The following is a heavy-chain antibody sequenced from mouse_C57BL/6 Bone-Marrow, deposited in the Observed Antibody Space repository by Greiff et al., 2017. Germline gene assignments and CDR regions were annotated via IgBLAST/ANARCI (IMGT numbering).Heavy chain of an antibody. Sequence: QVQLQQPGAELVMPGASVKLSCKASGYTFTSYWMHWVKQRPGQGLEWIGEIDPSDSYTNYNQKFKGKSTLTVDKSSSTAYMQLSSLTSEDSAVYYCARWLVGFDYWGQGTTLTVSS. CDR3: ARWLVGFDY. D-gene: IGHD1-1*02. CDR2: IDPSDSYT. J-gene: IGHJ2*01. CDR1: GYTFTSYW. V-gene: IGHV1-69*01.